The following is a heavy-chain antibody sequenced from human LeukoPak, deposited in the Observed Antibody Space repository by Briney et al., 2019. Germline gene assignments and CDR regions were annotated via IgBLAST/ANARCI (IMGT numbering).Heavy chain of an antibody. CDR2: IGIRGDT. J-gene: IGHJ4*02. CDR1: GFTFIDYD. D-gene: IGHD6-19*01. Sequence: GGSLRLSCAASGFTFIDYDMHWVRQVIGKGLEWVSAIGIRGDTHYSGSVKGRFTISRENAESSLYLQMNSLRAEDTAVYYCARGGIQVSGIDEFDYWGQGTLVTISS. V-gene: IGHV3-13*01. CDR3: ARGGIQVSGIDEFDY.